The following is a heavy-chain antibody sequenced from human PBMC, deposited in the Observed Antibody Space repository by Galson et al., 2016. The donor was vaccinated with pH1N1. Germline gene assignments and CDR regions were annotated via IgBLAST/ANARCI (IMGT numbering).Heavy chain of an antibody. Sequence: ETLSLTCTVSGGSISSHDWSWIRQPPGKGLEWIGCIYYSGSTNYNPSVKSRVTISVDTSKNQFSLKLSSVTAADTAVYYCASLLWFGELGGYFQHWGQVTLVTVSS. V-gene: IGHV4-59*11. CDR1: GGSISSHD. J-gene: IGHJ1*01. CDR3: ASLLWFGELGGYFQH. D-gene: IGHD3-10*01. CDR2: IYYSGST.